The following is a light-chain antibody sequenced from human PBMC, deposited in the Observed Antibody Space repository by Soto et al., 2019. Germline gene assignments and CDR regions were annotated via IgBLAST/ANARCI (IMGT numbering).Light chain of an antibody. CDR3: QHYNNWPLT. CDR2: GAS. CDR1: QSVSSN. J-gene: IGKJ4*01. V-gene: IGKV3-15*01. Sequence: EIVMTQSPATLSVSPGERATLSCRASQSVSSNLAWYQHKPGQAPRLLIYGASTRATGIPARFSGSGSGTELTLTVSSLQSEDFVVYYCQHYNNWPLTFGGGTKVEIK.